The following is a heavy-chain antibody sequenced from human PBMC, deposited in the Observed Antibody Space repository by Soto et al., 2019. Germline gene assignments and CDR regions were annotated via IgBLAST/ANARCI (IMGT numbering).Heavy chain of an antibody. J-gene: IGHJ6*02. CDR3: ARRELYYYYGMDV. CDR2: IYYSGST. CDR1: GGSISSSSYY. V-gene: IGHV4-39*01. D-gene: IGHD1-26*01. Sequence: PSETLSLTCTVSGGSISSSSYYWGWIRQPPGKGLEWIGSIYYSGSTYYNPSLKSRVTISVDTSKNQFSLKLSSVTAADTAVYYCARRELYYYYGMDVWGQGTTVTVSS.